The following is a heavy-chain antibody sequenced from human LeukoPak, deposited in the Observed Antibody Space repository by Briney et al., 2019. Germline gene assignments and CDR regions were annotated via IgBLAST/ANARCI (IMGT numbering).Heavy chain of an antibody. J-gene: IGHJ6*02. CDR1: GFNSEDHA. Sequence: SGGSLRLSCVVSGFNSEDHAMHWVWQAPGKGLEWVSGIYWSSSGTGYADSVKGRFTVSRDSAKNSLYLQMNSLRPEDTALYYCVKDMNPGGADVWGQGTTVTVSS. CDR3: VKDMNPGGADV. V-gene: IGHV3-9*02. D-gene: IGHD3-10*01. CDR2: IYWSSSGT.